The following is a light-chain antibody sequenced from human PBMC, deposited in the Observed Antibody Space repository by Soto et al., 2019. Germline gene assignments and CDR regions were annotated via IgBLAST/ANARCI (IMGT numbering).Light chain of an antibody. J-gene: IGLJ3*02. V-gene: IGLV2-14*01. Sequence: QSALTQPASVSGSPGQSITISCTGTSSDVGGYNYVSWYQHHPVKAPKLIIYEVSNRPSGVSDRFSGSRSGNTASLTISRLQAEDESDYYCISYTSSSTWVFGGGTKLTVL. CDR1: SSDVGGYNY. CDR3: ISYTSSSTWV. CDR2: EVS.